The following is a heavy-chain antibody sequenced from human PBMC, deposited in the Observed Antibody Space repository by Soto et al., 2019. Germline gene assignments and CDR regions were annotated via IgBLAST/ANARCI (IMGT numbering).Heavy chain of an antibody. CDR3: AKARGVSSARLITWCAP. D-gene: IGHD3-10*01. V-gene: IGHV1-2*04. CDR2: INPQTGAP. CDR1: GYTFIGYY. J-gene: IGHJ5*02. Sequence: QVQLIQSGAEARKPGASVKVSCKASGYTFIGYYIHWIRQAPGQGLEWMGYINPQTGAPTYAQKFKGSVTMTRDTTIRTAYMELKTLKPDDTAVYYCAKARGVSSARLITWCAPWGQGTAVSVSS.